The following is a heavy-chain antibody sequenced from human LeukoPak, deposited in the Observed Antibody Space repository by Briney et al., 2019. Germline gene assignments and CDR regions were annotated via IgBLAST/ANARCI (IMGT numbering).Heavy chain of an antibody. CDR2: IKQDGSEK. CDR1: GFTFSSYW. V-gene: IGHV3-7*01. J-gene: IGHJ2*01. Sequence: PGGSLRLSRAASGFTFSSYWKSWVRQAPGKGLEWVANIKQDGSEKYYVDSVKGRFTTSRDNAKNSLYLRMNSLRAEDTAVYYCAREFYDSSGYGYWYFDLWGRGTLVTVSS. D-gene: IGHD3-22*01. CDR3: AREFYDSSGYGYWYFDL.